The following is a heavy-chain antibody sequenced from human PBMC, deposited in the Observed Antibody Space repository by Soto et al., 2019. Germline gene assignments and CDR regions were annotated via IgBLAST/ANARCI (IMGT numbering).Heavy chain of an antibody. V-gene: IGHV5-51*01. D-gene: IGHD3-22*01. J-gene: IGHJ4*02. CDR2: IYPGDSDT. CDR3: ATYSNSYDSSGLVDY. CDR1: GYSFTSYW. Sequence: EVQLVQSGAEVKKPGESLKISCKGSGYSFTSYWIGWVRQMPGKGLEWTGIIYPGDSDTRYSPSFQGQVTISADKSISTAYLQWSSLKASDTAMYYCATYSNSYDSSGLVDYWGQGTLVTVSS.